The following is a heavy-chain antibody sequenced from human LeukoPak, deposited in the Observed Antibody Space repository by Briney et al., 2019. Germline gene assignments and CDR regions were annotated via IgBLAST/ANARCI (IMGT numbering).Heavy chain of an antibody. D-gene: IGHD3-9*01. CDR3: ARDEVLRYFDYYYYGMDV. Sequence: ASVKVSCKASGYTFTSYYMHWVRQAPGQGLEWMGIINPSGGSTSCAQKFQGRVTMTRDTSTSTVYMELSSLRSEDTAVYYCARDEVLRYFDYYYYGMDVWGQGTTVTVSS. CDR2: INPSGGST. J-gene: IGHJ6*02. CDR1: GYTFTSYY. V-gene: IGHV1-46*01.